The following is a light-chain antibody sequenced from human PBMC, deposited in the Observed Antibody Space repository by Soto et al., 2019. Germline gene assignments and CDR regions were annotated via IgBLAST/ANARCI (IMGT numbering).Light chain of an antibody. Sequence: QSVLTQPRSVSAAPGQKVTISCSGSSSNIGNNYVSWYQQLPGTAPKLLIYDNNKRPSGIPDRFSGSKSGTSATLGITGLQTGDEADYYCGTWDSSLSVNYVFGTGTKVTVL. CDR3: GTWDSSLSVNYV. J-gene: IGLJ1*01. V-gene: IGLV1-51*01. CDR1: SSNIGNNY. CDR2: DNN.